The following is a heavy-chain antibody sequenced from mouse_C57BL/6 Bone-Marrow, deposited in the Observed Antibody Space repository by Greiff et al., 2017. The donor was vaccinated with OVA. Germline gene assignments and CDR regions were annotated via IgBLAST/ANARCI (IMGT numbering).Heavy chain of an antibody. CDR1: GFSLTSYG. D-gene: IGHD2-1*01. V-gene: IGHV2-6-1*01. CDR3: ARHEGNYGEAMDD. Sequence: VQLKQSGPGLVAPSQSLSITCTVSGFSLTSYGVHWVRQPPGKGLEWLVVIWSDGSTTYNSALKSRLSISKDNSKSQVFLKMNSLQTDDTAMYDCARHEGNYGEAMDDWGQGTSVTVSS. J-gene: IGHJ4*01. CDR2: IWSDGST.